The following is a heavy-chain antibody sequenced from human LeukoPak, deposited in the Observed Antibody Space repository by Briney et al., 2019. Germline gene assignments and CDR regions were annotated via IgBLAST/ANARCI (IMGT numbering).Heavy chain of an antibody. J-gene: IGHJ6*03. CDR2: ISSSGSTI. Sequence: GGSLRLSCAASGFTFSSYEMNWVRQAPGKGLEWVSYISSSGSTIYYADSVKGRFTISRDNAKNSLYLQMNSLRAEDTAVNYCARLDGYSSSWYMNYYYYMDVWGKGTTVTVSS. CDR1: GFTFSSYE. V-gene: IGHV3-48*03. CDR3: ARLDGYSSSWYMNYYYYMDV. D-gene: IGHD6-13*01.